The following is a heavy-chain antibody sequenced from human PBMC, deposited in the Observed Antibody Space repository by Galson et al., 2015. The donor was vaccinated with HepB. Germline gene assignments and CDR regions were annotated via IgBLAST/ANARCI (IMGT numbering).Heavy chain of an antibody. Sequence: SVKVSCKASGGTFSTYVISWVRHVPGQGLEWMGGLISIFGIANYAQKFQGRLTITADESTSTAYMDLSSLTSEDTAVYYCATDGASYCDRAPGAPESFDIWGQGTMVTVSS. CDR3: ATDGASYCDRAPGAPESFDI. J-gene: IGHJ3*02. D-gene: IGHD4-17*01. CDR1: GGTFSTYV. CDR2: LISIFGIA. V-gene: IGHV1-69*13.